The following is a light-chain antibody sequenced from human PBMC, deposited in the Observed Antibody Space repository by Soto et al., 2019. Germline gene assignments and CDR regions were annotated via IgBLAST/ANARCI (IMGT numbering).Light chain of an antibody. V-gene: IGKV1-39*01. CDR1: QSISSY. CDR3: QQSYSTPFT. CDR2: AAS. J-gene: IGKJ3*01. Sequence: DIQMTQSPSSLSASVGDSVTITCRASQSISSYLNWYQQKPGKAPKLLIYAASSLQSGVPSRFSGSGSGTDFTLTISSLQPEDFATYYCQQSYSTPFTFDPGTKVDIK.